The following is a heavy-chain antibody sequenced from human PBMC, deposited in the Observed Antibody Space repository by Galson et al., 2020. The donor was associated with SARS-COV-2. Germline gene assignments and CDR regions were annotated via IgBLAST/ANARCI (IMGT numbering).Heavy chain of an antibody. J-gene: IGHJ4*02. CDR3: ARPYCTNGVCYFYFDY. V-gene: IGHV3-48*01. CDR1: GFTFSSYS. CDR2: ISSSSSTI. Sequence: GGSLRLSCAASGFTFSSYSMNWVRQAPGKGLEWVSYISSSSSTIYYADSVKGQFTISRDNAKNSLYLQMNSLRAEDTAVYYCARPYCTNGVCYFYFDYWGQGTLVTVSS. D-gene: IGHD2-8*01.